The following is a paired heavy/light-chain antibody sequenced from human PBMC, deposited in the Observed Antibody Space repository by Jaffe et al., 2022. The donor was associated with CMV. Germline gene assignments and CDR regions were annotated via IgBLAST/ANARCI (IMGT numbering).Heavy chain of an antibody. Sequence: QVQLVQSGAEVKKPGSSVKVSCKASGGTFSSYAISWVRQAPGQGLEWMGRIIPILGIANYAQKFQGRVTITADKSTSTAYMELSSLRSEDTAVYYCARDPLRYFDPQDYYYYMDVWGKGTTVTVSS. CDR2: IIPILGIA. V-gene: IGHV1-69*09. D-gene: IGHD3-9*01. CDR1: GGTFSSYA. CDR3: ARDPLRYFDPQDYYYYMDV. J-gene: IGHJ6*03.
Light chain of an antibody. CDR2: EVS. CDR3: MQGIHLPRLT. Sequence: DIVMTQTPLSLSVTPGQPASISCKSSQSLLHSDGKTYLYWYLQKPGQSPQLLIYEVSSRFSGVPDRFSGSGSGTDFTLKISRVEAEDVGVYYCMQGIHLPRLTFGGGTKVEIK. J-gene: IGKJ4*01. V-gene: IGKV2-29*02. CDR1: QSLLHSDGKTY.